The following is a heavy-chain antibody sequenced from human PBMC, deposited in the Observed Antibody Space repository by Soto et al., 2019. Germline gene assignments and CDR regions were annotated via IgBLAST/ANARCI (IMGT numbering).Heavy chain of an antibody. CDR3: ASRDPGTSVDY. Sequence: SETLSLTCAVSGGSFTSNNWWTWVRQPPGQGLEWIGEIYRTGSTNYNPSLKSRVTISLDKSENQFSLKATSLTAADTAVYYCASRDPGTSVDYWGQGTLVTVSS. V-gene: IGHV4-4*02. CDR1: GGSFTSNNW. CDR2: IYRTGST. J-gene: IGHJ4*02. D-gene: IGHD1-7*01.